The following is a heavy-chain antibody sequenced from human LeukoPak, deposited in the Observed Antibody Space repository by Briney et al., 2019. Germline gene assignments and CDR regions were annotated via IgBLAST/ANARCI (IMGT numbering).Heavy chain of an antibody. CDR3: ARDQVPNYYGSGSYLWYFDL. V-gene: IGHV1-18*01. Sequence: ASVKVSCKASGYTFTSYGISWVRQAPGQGLEWMGWSSAYNGNTNYAQKLQGRVTMTTDTSTSTAYMELRSLRSDDTAVYYCARDQVPNYYGSGSYLWYFDLWGRGTLVTVSS. D-gene: IGHD3-10*01. J-gene: IGHJ2*01. CDR1: GYTFTSYG. CDR2: SSAYNGNT.